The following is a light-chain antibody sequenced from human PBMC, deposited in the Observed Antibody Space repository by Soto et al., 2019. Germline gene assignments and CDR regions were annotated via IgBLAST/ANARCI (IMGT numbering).Light chain of an antibody. CDR2: AAS. V-gene: IGKV1-5*01. CDR3: QQLNSYPLT. J-gene: IGKJ4*01. CDR1: QSISSW. Sequence: IQLTQSPSTLSASVGDRVTITCRASQSISSWLAWYQRKQGKAPQLLIYAASTLQSGVPSRFSGSGSGTDFTLTISSLQHEDFATYYCQQLNSYPLTFGGGTKVDI.